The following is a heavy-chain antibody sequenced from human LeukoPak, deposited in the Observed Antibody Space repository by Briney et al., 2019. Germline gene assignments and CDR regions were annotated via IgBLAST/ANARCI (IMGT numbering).Heavy chain of an antibody. V-gene: IGHV1-2*02. D-gene: IGHD2-2*01. CDR3: ARDLLSVAATPDY. Sequence: ASVKVSCKASGYTFTGYYMHWVRQAPGQGLEWMGWINPNSGGTNYAQKFQGRVTMTRDTSISTAYMELSRLRSDDTAVYYRARDLLSVAATPDYWGQGTLVTVSS. J-gene: IGHJ4*02. CDR1: GYTFTGYY. CDR2: INPNSGGT.